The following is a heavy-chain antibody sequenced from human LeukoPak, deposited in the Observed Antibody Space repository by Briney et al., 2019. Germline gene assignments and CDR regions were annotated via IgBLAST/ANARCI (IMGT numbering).Heavy chain of an antibody. J-gene: IGHJ4*02. CDR1: GFTFRNYV. D-gene: IGHD3-9*01. CDR2: IGPNGAST. Sequence: GGSLRLSCAASGFTFRNYVIHWVRQAPGKGLGYVSSIGPNGASTLYADSVKGRFTISRDNSKNALYLQLTSLRLEDTALYYCVKDLTGTWSFDYWGQGTLVTVSS. V-gene: IGHV3-64D*06. CDR3: VKDLTGTWSFDY.